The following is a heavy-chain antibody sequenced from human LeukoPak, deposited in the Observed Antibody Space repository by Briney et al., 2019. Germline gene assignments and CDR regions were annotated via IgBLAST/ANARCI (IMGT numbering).Heavy chain of an antibody. Sequence: ASVKVSCKASGYTFTGYYMHWVRQAPGQGLEWMGWINPNSGGTNYAQKFQGRVTMTRDTSISTAYMELSRLRSDDTAVYYCAREGTSSWYVRSSAFDIWGQGTMVTVSS. J-gene: IGHJ3*02. V-gene: IGHV1-2*02. D-gene: IGHD6-13*01. CDR1: GYTFTGYY. CDR2: INPNSGGT. CDR3: AREGTSSWYVRSSAFDI.